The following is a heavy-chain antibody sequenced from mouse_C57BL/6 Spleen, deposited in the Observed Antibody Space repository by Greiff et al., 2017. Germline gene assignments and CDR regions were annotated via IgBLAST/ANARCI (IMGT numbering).Heavy chain of an antibody. CDR2: IDPETGGT. Sequence: QVQLQQSGAELVRPGASVTLSCKASGYTITDCEMRWVKQTPVHGQEWIGAIDPETGGTAYNQKFKGKDILTADKSSSTAYMELRRLTSADSAVYSGTRRHYDGSKGDDYWGQGTTLTVSS. CDR3: TRRHYDGSKGDDY. J-gene: IGHJ2*01. V-gene: IGHV1-15*01. D-gene: IGHD1-1*01. CDR1: GYTITDCE.